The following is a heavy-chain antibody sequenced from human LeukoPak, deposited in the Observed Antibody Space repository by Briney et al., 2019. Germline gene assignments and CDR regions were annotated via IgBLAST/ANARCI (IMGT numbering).Heavy chain of an antibody. CDR2: ISSSSVFK. CDR3: ARENGGGDYRGYYFDY. CDR1: GFTFSSYS. D-gene: IGHD1-26*01. Sequence: GGSLRLSCAASGFTFSSYSMNWVRQAPGKGLEWVSYISSSSVFKYYAHSVKGRFTISRDNATNSLYLQMNSLRAEDTAVYYCARENGGGDYRGYYFDYWGQGSLVTASS. V-gene: IGHV3-21*04. J-gene: IGHJ4*02.